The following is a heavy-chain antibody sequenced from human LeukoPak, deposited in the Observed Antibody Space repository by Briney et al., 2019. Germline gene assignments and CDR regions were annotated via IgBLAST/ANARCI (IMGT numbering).Heavy chain of an antibody. CDR2: TYYRSKWYH. CDR3: SRGGYSGYDPSMDV. D-gene: IGHD5-12*01. J-gene: IGHJ6*03. Sequence: SQTLSLTCAISGDSVSSNSAAWNWIRQSPSRGLEWLGRTYYRSKWYHDYAVSVKSRITINPDTSNNQFSLQLSSVTPDDTAVYYCSRGGYSGYDPSMDVWGKGTTVTVSS. V-gene: IGHV6-1*01. CDR1: GDSVSSNSAA.